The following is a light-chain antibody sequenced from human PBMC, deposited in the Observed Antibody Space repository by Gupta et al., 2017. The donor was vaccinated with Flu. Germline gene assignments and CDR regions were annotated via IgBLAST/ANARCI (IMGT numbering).Light chain of an antibody. V-gene: IGKV3-11*01. CDR1: QSVSRY. Sequence: EIVLTQSPVTLSVSSGERTTLSCSASQSVSRYLAWYHQKPVQAPTLMIYDSSNRATGIPARFSGSGNGTEFTLAISSRDPEDFAVYYCQQPSTWPTTVGQGTKVEIK. CDR3: QQPSTWPTT. CDR2: DSS. J-gene: IGKJ1*01.